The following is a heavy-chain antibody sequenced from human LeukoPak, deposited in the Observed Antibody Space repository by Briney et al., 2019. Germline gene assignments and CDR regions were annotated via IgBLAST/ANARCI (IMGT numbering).Heavy chain of an antibody. Sequence: GGSLTLSCAASGFTFSGSAMHWVRQASGKGLEWVGRIRSKANSYAPEYAASVKGRFTISRDASKNTAYLQMNSLKTDDTAVYYCTRHWVEATDDAFDIWGQGTMVTVSS. J-gene: IGHJ3*02. D-gene: IGHD1-26*01. CDR2: IRSKANSYAP. CDR3: TRHWVEATDDAFDI. CDR1: GFTFSGSA. V-gene: IGHV3-73*01.